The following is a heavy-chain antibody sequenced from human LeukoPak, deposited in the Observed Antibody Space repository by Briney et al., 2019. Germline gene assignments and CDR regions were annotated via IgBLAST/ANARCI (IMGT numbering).Heavy chain of an antibody. CDR2: INHSGST. D-gene: IGHD3-10*01. J-gene: IGHJ4*02. CDR3: ARGGGSGSPQPH. Sequence: SETLSLTCAVYGGSFSGYYWSWIRQPPGKGLEWIGEINHSGSTNYNPSLKSRVTISVGTSKNQFSLKLSSVTAADTAVYYCARGGGSGSPQPHWGQGTLVTVSS. CDR1: GGSFSGYY. V-gene: IGHV4-34*01.